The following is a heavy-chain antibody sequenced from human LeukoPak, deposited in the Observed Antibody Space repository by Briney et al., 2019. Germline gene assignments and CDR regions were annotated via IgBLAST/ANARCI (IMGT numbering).Heavy chain of an antibody. CDR2: IKRQGSEK. D-gene: IGHD4-17*01. J-gene: IGHJ4*02. CDR1: GFTFSSYW. CDR3: ARGSTTVTHRGGFDS. V-gene: IGHV3-7*01. Sequence: PGGSLRLSCAASGFTFSSYWMTWVRQAPGKGLEWVANIKRQGSEKYYVDFAEGRFTISRDNAKNSLYLQMNSLRAEDTATYYCARGSTTVTHRGGFDSWGQGTLVTVSS.